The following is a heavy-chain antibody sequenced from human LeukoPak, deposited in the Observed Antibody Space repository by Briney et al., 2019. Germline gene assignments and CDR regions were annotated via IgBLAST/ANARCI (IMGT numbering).Heavy chain of an antibody. J-gene: IGHJ4*02. CDR1: GGSISSYY. CDR2: IYYSGST. Sequence: SETLSLTCTVSGGSISSYYWSWIRQPPGKGLEWIGYIYYSGSTNYNPSLKSRVTISVDTSKNQFSLRLSSVTAADTAVYYCARGSTDFDYWGQGTLVTVSS. CDR3: ARGSTDFDY. V-gene: IGHV4-59*01.